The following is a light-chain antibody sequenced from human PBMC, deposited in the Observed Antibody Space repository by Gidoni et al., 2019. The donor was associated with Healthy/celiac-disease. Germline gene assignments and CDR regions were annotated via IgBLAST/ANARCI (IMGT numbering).Light chain of an antibody. J-gene: IGLJ2*01. V-gene: IGLV2-14*01. CDR3: SSYTSSSTLDVV. CDR2: EVS. CDR1: SSDVGGYNY. Sequence: QSALTQPASVSGSPGQSITISCTGTSSDVGGYNYVSWYQQQPGKAPKLMIYEVSNRPSGVSNRFSGSKSGNTASLTISGLQAEDEADYYCSSYTSSSTLDVVFGGGTKLTVL.